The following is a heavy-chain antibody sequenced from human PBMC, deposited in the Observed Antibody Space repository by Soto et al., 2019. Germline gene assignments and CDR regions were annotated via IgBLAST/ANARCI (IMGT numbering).Heavy chain of an antibody. CDR3: ARSLWFGELH. J-gene: IGHJ4*02. D-gene: IGHD3-10*01. CDR1: GFSLSTTGVG. Sequence: QITLKESGPTLVKPTQTLTLTCSFSGFSLSTTGVGVGWIRQSPGKALEWLAIIYWDNDKRYSPSLKSRVTSTEATSKHQVVLTVTNMDPADTGTYYCARSLWFGELHWGQGALVTVSS. CDR2: IYWDNDK. V-gene: IGHV2-5*02.